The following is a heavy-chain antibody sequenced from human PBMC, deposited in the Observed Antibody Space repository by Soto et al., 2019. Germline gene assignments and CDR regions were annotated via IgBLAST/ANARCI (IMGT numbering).Heavy chain of an antibody. J-gene: IGHJ4*02. CDR1: GFTFGNYA. Sequence: EVQLLESGGGLVQPGGSLRLSCAASGFTFGNYAMSWVRQAPGKGLEWVSGISGSGSTTSYGDSVRGRFTISRDNSKNTVYLEMNNLRGEDTAAYYCAKAVATISDFDYWGQGTLVTVSS. CDR3: AKAVATISDFDY. CDR2: ISGSGSTT. V-gene: IGHV3-23*01. D-gene: IGHD5-12*01.